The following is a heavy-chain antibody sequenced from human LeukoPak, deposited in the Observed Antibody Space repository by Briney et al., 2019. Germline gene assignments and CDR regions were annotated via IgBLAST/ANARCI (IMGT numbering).Heavy chain of an antibody. D-gene: IGHD6-13*01. J-gene: IGHJ4*02. Sequence: GGSLRLSCAASGFTFSSYAMHWVRQAPGKGLEWVAVISYDGSNKYYADSVKGRFTISRDNSKNTLYLQMGSLRAEDMAVYYCAREKGSSSWAGILFDYWGQGTLVTVSS. CDR2: ISYDGSNK. CDR1: GFTFSSYA. CDR3: AREKGSSSWAGILFDY. V-gene: IGHV3-30*14.